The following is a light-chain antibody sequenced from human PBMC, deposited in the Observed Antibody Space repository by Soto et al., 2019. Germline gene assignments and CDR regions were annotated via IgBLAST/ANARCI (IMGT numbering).Light chain of an antibody. J-gene: IGKJ3*01. CDR1: QSVSSY. V-gene: IGKV3-11*01. CDR3: QPRSKWPLT. CDR2: DAS. Sequence: EIALTQSPATLSLSPGERATLSCRASQSVSSYLAWYQQKPGQAPRLLIYDASKRAPGIPARFSGSGSGTDFTLTISSLQPEDFAVYYCQPRSKWPLTFGPGTKVDIK.